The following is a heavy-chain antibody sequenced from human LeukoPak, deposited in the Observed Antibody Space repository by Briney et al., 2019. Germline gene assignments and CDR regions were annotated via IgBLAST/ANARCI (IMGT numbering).Heavy chain of an antibody. CDR2: IRYDGSNK. Sequence: GGSLRLSCAASGFTFSSYGMHWVRQAPGKGLEWVAFIRYDGSNKYYADSVKGRFTISRDNSKNTLYLQMNSLRAEDTAVYYCARAALVDSPLDYWGQGTLVTVSS. J-gene: IGHJ4*02. D-gene: IGHD6-13*01. CDR1: GFTFSSYG. V-gene: IGHV3-30*02. CDR3: ARAALVDSPLDY.